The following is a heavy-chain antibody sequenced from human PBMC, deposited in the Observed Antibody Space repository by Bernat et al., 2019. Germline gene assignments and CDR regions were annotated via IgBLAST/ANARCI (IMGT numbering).Heavy chain of an antibody. Sequence: QVQLVQSGAEVKKPGASVKVSCKASGYTFTGYYMHWVRQAPGQGLEWMGWINPNSGGTNYAQKFQGWVTMTRDTSISTAYMELSRLGSDDTAVYYCARGEDRGPDYYYYMDVWGKGTTVTVSS. CDR3: ARGEDRGPDYYYYMDV. V-gene: IGHV1-2*04. D-gene: IGHD3-16*01. J-gene: IGHJ6*03. CDR2: INPNSGGT. CDR1: GYTFTGYY.